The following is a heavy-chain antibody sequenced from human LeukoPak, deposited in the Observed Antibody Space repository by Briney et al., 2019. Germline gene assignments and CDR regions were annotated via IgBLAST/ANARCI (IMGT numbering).Heavy chain of an antibody. V-gene: IGHV3-7*01. J-gene: IGHJ4*02. D-gene: IGHD5-12*01. CDR1: GFTFSNYW. CDR2: INQDGSKE. CDR3: VRDGGVSGYDLLDY. Sequence: PGGSLRLSCAASGFTFSNYWMTWVRLAPGEGLEWVAHINQDGSKEYYMDSVKARFTISRDNAKNSLSLQMNSLRAEDTAVYYCVRDGGVSGYDLLDYWGQGTLVTVSS.